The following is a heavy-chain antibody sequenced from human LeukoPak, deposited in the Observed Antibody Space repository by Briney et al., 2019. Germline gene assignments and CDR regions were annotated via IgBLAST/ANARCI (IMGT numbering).Heavy chain of an antibody. J-gene: IGHJ3*02. D-gene: IGHD3-22*01. V-gene: IGHV4-4*07. CDR2: IYTSGST. Sequence: SETLSLTCTVSGGSISSYYWSWIRQPAGKGLEWIGRIYTSGSTNYNPSLKSRVTMSVDTSKNQFSLKLSSVTAADTAVYYCARPYDSSGYYSFGAFDIWGQGTMVTVSS. CDR3: ARPYDSSGYYSFGAFDI. CDR1: GGSISSYY.